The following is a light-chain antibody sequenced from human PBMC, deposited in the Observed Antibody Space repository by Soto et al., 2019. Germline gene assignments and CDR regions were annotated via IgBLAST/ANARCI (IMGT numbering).Light chain of an antibody. Sequence: EILLTQSPGTVSVFPGETVTLSCRASQSVSSSYLAWYQQKPGQAPRLLIYGASSRATGIPDRFSGSGSGTDFTLTISRLEPEDFAVYYCQQYGSSPETFGQGTKVDIK. CDR1: QSVSSSY. CDR2: GAS. J-gene: IGKJ1*01. CDR3: QQYGSSPET. V-gene: IGKV3-20*01.